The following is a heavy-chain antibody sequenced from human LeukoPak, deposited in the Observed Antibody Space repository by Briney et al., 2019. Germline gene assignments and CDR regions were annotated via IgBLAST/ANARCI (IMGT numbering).Heavy chain of an antibody. CDR1: GGSISSYY. Sequence: SETLSLTCTVSGGSISSYYWSWIRQPPGKGLEWIGYIYYSGSTNYNPSLKSRVTISVDTSKNQFSLKLSSVTAADTAVYYCARVGSSYGSGSPSFHYYYLDVWGKGTTVTVSS. J-gene: IGHJ6*03. D-gene: IGHD3-10*01. V-gene: IGHV4-59*01. CDR3: ARVGSSYGSGSPSFHYYYLDV. CDR2: IYYSGST.